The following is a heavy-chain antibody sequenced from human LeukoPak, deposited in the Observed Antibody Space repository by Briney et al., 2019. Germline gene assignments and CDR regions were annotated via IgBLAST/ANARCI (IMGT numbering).Heavy chain of an antibody. J-gene: IGHJ4*02. D-gene: IGHD1-26*01. CDR3: AKGGGGSRFDY. V-gene: IGHV3-23*01. Sequence: PGGSLRLSCAASGFIFNNYAMSWVRQAPGKGLEWVSAVSGSGGSTYYADSVKGRFTISRGNSMNTLYSQMNSLRAEDTAVYFCAKGGGGSRFDYWGQGTLVTVSS. CDR1: GFIFNNYA. CDR2: VSGSGGST.